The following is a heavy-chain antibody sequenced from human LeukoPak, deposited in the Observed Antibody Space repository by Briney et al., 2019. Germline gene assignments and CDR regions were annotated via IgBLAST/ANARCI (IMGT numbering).Heavy chain of an antibody. Sequence: GGSLRLSCSASGFSFDDYTMHWVRQAPGMGLEWVSSIFWDSSKVAYADSVKGRFTISRDNSKNTLYLQMNSLRAEDTAVYYCAKTEGLRYFDWPSARGGGPYYFDYWGQGTLVTISS. D-gene: IGHD3-9*01. CDR2: IFWDSSKV. V-gene: IGHV3-9*01. CDR3: AKTEGLRYFDWPSARGGGPYYFDY. CDR1: GFSFDDYT. J-gene: IGHJ4*02.